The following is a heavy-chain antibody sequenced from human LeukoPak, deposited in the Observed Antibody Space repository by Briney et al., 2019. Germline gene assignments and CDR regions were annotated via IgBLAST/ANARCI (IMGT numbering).Heavy chain of an antibody. D-gene: IGHD3-9*01. CDR1: GCTFTSYG. V-gene: IGHV1-18*01. Sequence: ASVKVSCKASGCTFTSYGISWVRQAPGQGLEWMGWISAYNGNTNYAQKLQGRVTMTTDTSTSTAYMELRSLRSDDTAVYYCARDNYDILTGYLSDYWGQGTLVTVSS. CDR3: ARDNYDILTGYLSDY. CDR2: ISAYNGNT. J-gene: IGHJ4*02.